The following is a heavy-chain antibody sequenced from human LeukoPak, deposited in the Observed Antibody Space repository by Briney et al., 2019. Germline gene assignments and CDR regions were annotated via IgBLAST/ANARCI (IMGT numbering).Heavy chain of an antibody. J-gene: IGHJ4*02. CDR3: AKPYYYGSRSYMDY. CDR1: EFTFSSYG. D-gene: IGHD3-10*01. Sequence: AGGSLRLSCAASEFTFSSYGMHWVRQAPGKGLEWVAVISYDGSNTYYADSVKGRFTISRDNSKNMLYLQMNSLRAEDTAVYYCAKPYYYGSRSYMDYWGQGTLVTVSS. V-gene: IGHV3-30*18. CDR2: ISYDGSNT.